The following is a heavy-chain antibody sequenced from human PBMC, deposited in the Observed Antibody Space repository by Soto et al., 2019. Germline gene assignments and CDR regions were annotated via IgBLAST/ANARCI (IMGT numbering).Heavy chain of an antibody. Sequence: EVQLVESGGGLIQPGGSLRLSCVASGFIVSSNQMSWVRQAPGKGLEWVSVIYSGHTKYYADSVEGRFTISRDDSKNTLYLQMNSLRVEDTAVYYCVRGPSDHKLRLVEWPYGDYLGQGALVTVSS. CDR3: VRGPSDHKLRLVEWPYGDY. D-gene: IGHD3-3*01. V-gene: IGHV3-53*01. J-gene: IGHJ4*02. CDR2: IYSGHTK. CDR1: GFIVSSNQ.